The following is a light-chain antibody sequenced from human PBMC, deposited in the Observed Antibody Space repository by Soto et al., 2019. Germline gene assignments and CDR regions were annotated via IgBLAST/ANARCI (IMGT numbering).Light chain of an antibody. CDR1: QSISSW. V-gene: IGKV1-5*01. Sequence: DIQMTQSPSTLSASVGDRVTITCRASQSISSWVAWYQQKSGKAPKILIYHASSLETGVPSRFSGSGSGTDFTFTISSLQPEDIATYYCQQYDNLPLTFGGGTKVDIK. CDR2: HAS. J-gene: IGKJ4*01. CDR3: QQYDNLPLT.